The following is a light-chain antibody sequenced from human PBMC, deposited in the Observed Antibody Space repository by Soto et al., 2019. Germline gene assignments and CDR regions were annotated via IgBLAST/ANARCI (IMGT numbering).Light chain of an antibody. J-gene: IGLJ1*01. CDR1: SSDIGVYNY. Sequence: QSALTQPASVSGSPGQSITFSCTGTSSDIGVYNYVSWYQQHPGKAPKLMIYEVNNRPSGVSGRFSGSKSGNTASLTISGLQVDDEADYFCSSYTTSSPYVFGAGTKLTVL. CDR2: EVN. V-gene: IGLV2-14*01. CDR3: SSYTTSSPYV.